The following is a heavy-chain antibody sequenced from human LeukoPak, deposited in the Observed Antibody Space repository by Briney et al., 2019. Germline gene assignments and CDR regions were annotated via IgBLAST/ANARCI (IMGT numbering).Heavy chain of an antibody. CDR2: ISYDGSNK. V-gene: IGHV3-30*18. CDR3: AKDVVVVAATPGGYYYYGMDV. D-gene: IGHD2-15*01. Sequence: PGGSLRLSCAASGFTFSSYGMHWVRQAPGKGLEWVAVISYDGSNKYYADSVKGRFTISRDNSKNTLYLQMNSLRAEDTAVYYCAKDVVVVAATPGGYYYYGMDVWGQGTTVTVSS. J-gene: IGHJ6*02. CDR1: GFTFSSYG.